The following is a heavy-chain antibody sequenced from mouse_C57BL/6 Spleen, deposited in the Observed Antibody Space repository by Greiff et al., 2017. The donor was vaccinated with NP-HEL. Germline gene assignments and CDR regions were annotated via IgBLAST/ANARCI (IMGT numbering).Heavy chain of an antibody. Sequence: LVESGAELVRPGASVTLSCKASGYTFTDYEMHWVKQTPVHGLEWIGAIDPETGGTAYNQKFKGKAILTADKSSSTAYMELRSLTSEDSAVYYCTNDGYSSYYFDYWGQGTTLTVSS. D-gene: IGHD2-3*01. J-gene: IGHJ2*01. CDR1: GYTFTDYE. CDR3: TNDGYSSYYFDY. CDR2: IDPETGGT. V-gene: IGHV1-15*01.